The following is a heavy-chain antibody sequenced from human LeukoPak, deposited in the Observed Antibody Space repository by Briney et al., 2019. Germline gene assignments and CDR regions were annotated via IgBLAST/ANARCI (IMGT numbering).Heavy chain of an antibody. CDR2: IYNSGST. V-gene: IGHV4-61*02. CDR3: ARHRGSGVLYYFDF. D-gene: IGHD6-19*01. CDR1: GGSISSGTYY. J-gene: IGHJ4*02. Sequence: SETLSLTCTVSGGSISSGTYYWNWIRQPARKGLEWIGRIYNSGSTYYNPSLKSRITISVDTSKNQFSLNLSSVTAADTAVYYCARHRGSGVLYYFDFWGQGALVTVSS.